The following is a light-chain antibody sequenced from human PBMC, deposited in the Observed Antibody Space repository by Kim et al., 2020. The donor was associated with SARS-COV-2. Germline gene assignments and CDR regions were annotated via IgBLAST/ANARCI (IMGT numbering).Light chain of an antibody. J-gene: IGKJ1*01. CDR2: AAS. V-gene: IGKV1-27*01. CDR3: QKYNSAPWT. Sequence: DIQMTQSPSYLSVSVGDRVTITCRASQGITNSLAWYQQKPGKVPQLLIYAASALQSGDPSRFSGGVSGTDFTLTISSLQPEDFATYYCQKYNSAPWTFGQGAKVQIK. CDR1: QGITNS.